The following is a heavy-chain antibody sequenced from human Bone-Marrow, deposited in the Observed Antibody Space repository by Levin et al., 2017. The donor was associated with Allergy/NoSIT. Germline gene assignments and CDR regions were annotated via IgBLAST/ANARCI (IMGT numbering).Heavy chain of an antibody. CDR2: IWYDGSNK. CDR1: GFTFSSYG. CDR3: ARDRAGYDILTGYYMGGIDY. V-gene: IGHV3-33*01. D-gene: IGHD3-9*01. Sequence: PGGSLRLSCAASGFTFSSYGMHWVRQAPGKGLEWVAVIWYDGSNKYYADSVKGRFTISRDNSKNTLYLQMNSLRAEDTAVYYCARDRAGYDILTGYYMGGIDYWGQGTLVTVSS. J-gene: IGHJ4*02.